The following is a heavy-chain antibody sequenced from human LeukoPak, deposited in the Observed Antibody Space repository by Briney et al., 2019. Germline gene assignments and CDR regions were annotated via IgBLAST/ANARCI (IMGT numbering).Heavy chain of an antibody. J-gene: IGHJ4*02. D-gene: IGHD4-23*01. V-gene: IGHV3-30*18. CDR2: ISYDGSNK. CDR3: ANLLRWEPY. Sequence: SGGSLRLSCAASGFTFSSYWMSWVRQAPGKGLEWVAVISYDGSNKYYADSVKGRFTISRDNSKNTLYLQMNSLRAEDTAVYYCANLLRWEPYWGQGTLVTVSS. CDR1: GFTFSSYW.